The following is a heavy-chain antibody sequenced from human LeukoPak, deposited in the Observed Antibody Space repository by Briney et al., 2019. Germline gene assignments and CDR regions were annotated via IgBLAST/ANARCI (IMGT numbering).Heavy chain of an antibody. CDR2: ISTSGSTK. CDR1: GFTFSSYE. J-gene: IGHJ4*02. D-gene: IGHD1-26*01. CDR3: ARVWWELPQGFDY. Sequence: GGSLRLSCAASGFTFSSYEMNWVRQAPGKGLEWISQISTSGSTKTYADSVKGRFTISRDNAKNSLYLQMNGLRAEDTAIYYCARVWWELPQGFDYWGQGTLVTVSS. V-gene: IGHV3-48*03.